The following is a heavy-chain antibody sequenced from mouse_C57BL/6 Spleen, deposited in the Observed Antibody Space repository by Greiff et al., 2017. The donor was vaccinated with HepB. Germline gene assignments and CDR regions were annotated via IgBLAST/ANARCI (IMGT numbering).Heavy chain of an antibody. J-gene: IGHJ3*01. Sequence: EVKVVESGGGLVKPGGSLKLSCAASGFTFSSYAMSWVRQTPEKRLEWVATISDGGSYTYYPDNVKGRFTISRDNAKNNLYLQMSHLKSEDTAMYYCARDKAYYYGSEGCAYWGQGTLVTVSA. D-gene: IGHD1-1*01. CDR1: GFTFSSYA. V-gene: IGHV5-4*01. CDR2: ISDGGSYT. CDR3: ARDKAYYYGSEGCAY.